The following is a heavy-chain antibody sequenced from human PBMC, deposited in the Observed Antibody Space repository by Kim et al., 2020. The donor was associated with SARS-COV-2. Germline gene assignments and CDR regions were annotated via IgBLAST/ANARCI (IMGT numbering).Heavy chain of an antibody. Sequence: PESRVTTSVATSKNQFSLKLSSVTAADTAVYYCARGDYGSGSYPKYGMDVWGQGTTVTVSS. CDR3: ARGDYGSGSYPKYGMDV. D-gene: IGHD3-10*01. J-gene: IGHJ6*02. V-gene: IGHV4-34*01.